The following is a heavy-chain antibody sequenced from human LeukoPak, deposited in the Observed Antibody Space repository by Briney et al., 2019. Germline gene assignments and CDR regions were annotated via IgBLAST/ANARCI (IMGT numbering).Heavy chain of an antibody. CDR2: MNPNSGNT. Sequence: ASVKVSCKASGYTFSSYDIDWVRQATGQGLEWMGWMNPNSGNTGYAQKFQGRVTMTRNTSISTAYMELSSLRSEDSAVYYCARGGYYDSSGYYRKWGQGTLVTVSS. CDR1: GYTFSSYD. CDR3: ARGGYYDSSGYYRK. J-gene: IGHJ4*02. D-gene: IGHD3-22*01. V-gene: IGHV1-8*01.